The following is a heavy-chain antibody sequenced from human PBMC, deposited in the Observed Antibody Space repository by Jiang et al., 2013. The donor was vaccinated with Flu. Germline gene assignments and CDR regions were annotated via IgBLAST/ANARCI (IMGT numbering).Heavy chain of an antibody. D-gene: IGHD6-13*01. CDR2: GST. J-gene: IGHJ6*03. Sequence: GSTNYSPSLKRRVTISVDTSKNQVSLKLSSVTAADTALYYCARVSSTSSYGDYYQYLDVWGKGTAVSVSS. CDR3: ARVSSTSSYGDYYQYLDV. V-gene: IGHV4-39*07.